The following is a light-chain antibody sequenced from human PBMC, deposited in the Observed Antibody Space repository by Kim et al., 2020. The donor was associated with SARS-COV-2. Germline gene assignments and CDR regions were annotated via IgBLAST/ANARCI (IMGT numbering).Light chain of an antibody. CDR2: GRN. J-gene: IGLJ3*02. CDR3: NSRDNSGDHVV. CDR1: SLRTYY. V-gene: IGLV3-19*01. Sequence: ALGQTVRITCQGDSLRTYYAGWYQQKPGQAPILVFYGRNNRPSGIPDRFSGSSSGNTASLTVTGAQAVDEADYYCNSRDNSGDHVVFGGGTQLTVL.